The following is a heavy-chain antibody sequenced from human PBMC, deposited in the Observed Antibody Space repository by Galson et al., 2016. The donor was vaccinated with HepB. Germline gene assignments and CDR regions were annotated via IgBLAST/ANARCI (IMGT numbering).Heavy chain of an antibody. J-gene: IGHJ4*02. V-gene: IGHV4-34*01. CDR3: ARAGSHDSRNSFWGPAY. CDR1: GGPFSDYY. D-gene: IGHD3-22*01. CDR2: VNHGGIT. Sequence: LSLTCAVYGGPFSDYYWSWIRQPPGKGLEWIGEVNHGGITDYNPSLKSRVSISVDTSNNQFSLKLSFVTAADTAVYYCARAGSHDSRNSFWGPAYWGQGTLVIVSS.